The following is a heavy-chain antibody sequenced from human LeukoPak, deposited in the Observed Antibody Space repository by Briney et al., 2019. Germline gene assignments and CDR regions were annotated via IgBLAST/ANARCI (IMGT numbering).Heavy chain of an antibody. D-gene: IGHD2-8*01. V-gene: IGHV4-59*08. J-gene: IGHJ4*02. CDR1: GGSISSYY. CDR3: ARHVNSVGFSLDY. CDR2: IYYSGST. Sequence: SETLSLTYTVSGGSISSYYWSWIRQPPGKGLEWIGYIYYSGSTNYNPSLKSRVTISVDTSKNQFSLKLSSVTAADTAVYYCARHVNSVGFSLDYWGQGTLVTVSS.